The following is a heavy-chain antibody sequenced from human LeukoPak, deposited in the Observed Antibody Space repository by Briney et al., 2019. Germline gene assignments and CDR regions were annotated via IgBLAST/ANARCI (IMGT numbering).Heavy chain of an antibody. Sequence: GGSLRLSCAASGLTFSSYGLHWVRQAPGKGLEWVAFIRNDGNNKYYADSVKGRFTISRDNSKDTLFLQMNSLRAEDTAVYYCAKDRSRNYFDYWGQGTLVTVSS. V-gene: IGHV3-30*02. CDR2: IRNDGNNK. J-gene: IGHJ4*02. CDR1: GLTFSSYG. CDR3: AKDRSRNYFDY.